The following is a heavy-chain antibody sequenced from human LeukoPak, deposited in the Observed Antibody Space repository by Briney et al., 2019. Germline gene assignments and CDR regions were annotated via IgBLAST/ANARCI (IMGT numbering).Heavy chain of an antibody. CDR2: FTPILGIA. CDR1: GGTFSSYA. V-gene: IGHV1-69*04. Sequence: SVKVSCKASGGTFSSYAISWVRQAPGQGLEWMGRFTPILGIANYAQKFQGRVTITADKSTSTAYMELSSLRSEDTAVYYCASRSDSSSHDWFDPWGQGTLVTVSS. CDR3: ASRSDSSSHDWFDP. D-gene: IGHD6-13*01. J-gene: IGHJ5*02.